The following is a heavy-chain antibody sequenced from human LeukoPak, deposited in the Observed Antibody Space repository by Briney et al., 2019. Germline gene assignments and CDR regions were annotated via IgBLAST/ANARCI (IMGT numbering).Heavy chain of an antibody. V-gene: IGHV4-39*07. J-gene: IGHJ3*02. CDR3: AKSNGYGLVDI. D-gene: IGHD3-10*01. Sequence: PSETLSLTCTASGGSISSYYRGWIRQPPGKGLEWIGNIFYSGSTYYSPSLKSRVTISLDTSRNQFSLKRTSVTAADTAVYYCAKSNGYGLVDIWGQGTMVTVSS. CDR2: IFYSGST. CDR1: GGSISSYY.